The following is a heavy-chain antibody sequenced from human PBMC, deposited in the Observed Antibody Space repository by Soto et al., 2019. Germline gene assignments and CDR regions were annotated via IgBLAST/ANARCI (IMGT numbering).Heavy chain of an antibody. CDR2: ISKSSSTI. Sequence: EVQLVESGGGLVQPGGSLRLSCAASGFTFSSNHMNWVRQAPGKGLEWVSYISKSSSTIYYADSVKGRFTISRDNAKNSLYLQMNSLRDEDTAVYYCARESEWLEDGMDVWGQGTTVTVSS. V-gene: IGHV3-48*02. CDR1: GFTFSSNH. CDR3: ARESEWLEDGMDV. D-gene: IGHD6-19*01. J-gene: IGHJ6*02.